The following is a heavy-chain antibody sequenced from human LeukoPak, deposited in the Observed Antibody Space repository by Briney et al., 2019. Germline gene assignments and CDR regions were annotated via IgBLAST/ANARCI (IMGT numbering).Heavy chain of an antibody. V-gene: IGHV4-31*03. D-gene: IGHD3-3*01. CDR1: GGSISSGGYS. Sequence: PSQTLSLTCTASGGSISSGGYSWSWIRQHPGKGLEWIGYIYYSGSTYYNPSLKSRVTISVNTSKNQFSLKLSSVTAADTAVYYCARVFDFWSGYYIDYWGQGTLVTVSS. J-gene: IGHJ4*02. CDR2: IYYSGST. CDR3: ARVFDFWSGYYIDY.